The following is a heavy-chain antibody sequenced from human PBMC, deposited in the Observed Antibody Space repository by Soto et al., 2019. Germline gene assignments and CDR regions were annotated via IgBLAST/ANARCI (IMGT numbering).Heavy chain of an antibody. Sequence: QVQLQESGPGLVKPSQTLSLTCTVSGGSISSGAYSWRWIRQHPGNGLEWIGYIYYSGSPYYNPSLKSRVTIQEDTSKNQFSLKLNSVTAADPAVYYCARVPHSWGQGTLVTVSS. CDR3: ARVPHS. CDR2: IYYSGSP. V-gene: IGHV4-31*03. J-gene: IGHJ4*02. CDR1: GGSISSGAYS.